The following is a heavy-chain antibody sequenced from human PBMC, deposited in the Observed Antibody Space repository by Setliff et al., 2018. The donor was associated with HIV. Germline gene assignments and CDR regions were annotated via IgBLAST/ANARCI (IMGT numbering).Heavy chain of an antibody. CDR1: GFIVSSNY. J-gene: IGHJ4*02. CDR2: IYSGGST. Sequence: PGGSLRLSCAASGFIVSSNYMSWVRQAPGKGLDWVSVIYSGGSTYYADSVKGLFTISRDNSKNTLYLQMNSLRADDTAVYYCARVEGGGGKFDYWGQGTLVTVSS. CDR3: ARVEGGGGKFDY. V-gene: IGHV3-53*05. D-gene: IGHD3-10*01.